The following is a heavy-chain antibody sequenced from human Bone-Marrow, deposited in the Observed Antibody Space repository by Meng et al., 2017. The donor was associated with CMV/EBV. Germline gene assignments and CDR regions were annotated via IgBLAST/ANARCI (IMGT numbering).Heavy chain of an antibody. Sequence: GESLKISCAASGFTFSSYAMSWVRQAPGKGLEWVSAISGSGGSTYYADSVKGRFTISRDNAKNTLYLQMNSLRAEDTAVYYCARWEWFVSGMDVWGQGTTVTVSS. V-gene: IGHV3-23*01. CDR1: GFTFSSYA. CDR3: ARWEWFVSGMDV. CDR2: ISGSGGST. J-gene: IGHJ6*02. D-gene: IGHD3-3*01.